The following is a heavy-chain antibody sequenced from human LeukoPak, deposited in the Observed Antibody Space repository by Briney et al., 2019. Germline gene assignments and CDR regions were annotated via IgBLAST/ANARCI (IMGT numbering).Heavy chain of an antibody. CDR3: ARHQSGYSYGYVDC. Sequence: GESLKISCKGSGYSFTSYWIGWVRQMPGKGLEWMGIIYPGDSDTRYSPSFRGQVTISADKSINTAYLQWSSLKASDTAMYYCARHQSGYSYGYVDCWGQGTLLTVSS. D-gene: IGHD5-18*01. J-gene: IGHJ4*02. V-gene: IGHV5-51*01. CDR1: GYSFTSYW. CDR2: IYPGDSDT.